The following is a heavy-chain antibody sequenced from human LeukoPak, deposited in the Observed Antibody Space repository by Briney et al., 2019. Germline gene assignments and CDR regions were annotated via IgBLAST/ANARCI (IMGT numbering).Heavy chain of an antibody. V-gene: IGHV4-39*01. D-gene: IGHD6-13*01. CDR2: IYYGGST. J-gene: IGHJ6*03. Sequence: SETLSLTCTVSGGSISSSIHYWGWIRQSPGRGLEWIGNIYYGGSTYYTPSLKSRVTISVDTSESQFSPELSSVTAADTAVYYCVRHVQGSSWYEGLGYYSYYYIDVWGKGTTVTVSS. CDR3: VRHVQGSSWYEGLGYYSYYYIDV. CDR1: GGSISSSIHY.